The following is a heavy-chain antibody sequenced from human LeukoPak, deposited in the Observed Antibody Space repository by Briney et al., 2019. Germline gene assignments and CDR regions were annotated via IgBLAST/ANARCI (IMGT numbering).Heavy chain of an antibody. D-gene: IGHD3-22*01. CDR1: GFTFSSYA. J-gene: IGHJ4*02. CDR2: ISGSGGST. V-gene: IGHV3-23*01. CDR3: AKGQDYYDSSGYHYELIDY. Sequence: GGSLRLSCAASGFTFSSYAMSWVRQAPGKGLEWVSAISGSGGSTYYADSVKGRFTISRDNSKNTLYLQMNSLRAEDTAVYYCAKGQDYYDSSGYHYELIDYWGQGTLVTVSS.